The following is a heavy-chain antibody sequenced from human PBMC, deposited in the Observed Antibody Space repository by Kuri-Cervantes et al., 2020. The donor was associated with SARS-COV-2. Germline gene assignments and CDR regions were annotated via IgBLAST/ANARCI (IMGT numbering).Heavy chain of an antibody. V-gene: IGHV1-8*01. CDR1: ETTFPNYD. Sequence: ASVKVSCKAPETTFPNYDINWVRQATGQGLEWMGMVKTNSGNTLYAQIFQGRVTMTRDTSTNTAFMELRGLRSFDTAVYYCARSHTLYGGNSSPWDYWGQGTLVTVSS. CDR3: ARSHTLYGGNSSPWDY. CDR2: VKTNSGNT. D-gene: IGHD4-23*01. J-gene: IGHJ4*02.